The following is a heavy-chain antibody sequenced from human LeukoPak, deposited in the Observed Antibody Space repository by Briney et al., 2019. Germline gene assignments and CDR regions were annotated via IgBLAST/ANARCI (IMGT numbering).Heavy chain of an antibody. Sequence: GESLKISCNGSGYXFTTYWIGWVRQMPGKGLEWMGITYPGDSDPRYSPSFQGQVTISADKSISTAYLQWSSLKASDSAIYYCARHGLGSSWFGFDYWGQGTLVTVSS. D-gene: IGHD6-13*01. CDR1: GYXFTTYW. V-gene: IGHV5-51*01. CDR3: ARHGLGSSWFGFDY. CDR2: TYPGDSDP. J-gene: IGHJ4*02.